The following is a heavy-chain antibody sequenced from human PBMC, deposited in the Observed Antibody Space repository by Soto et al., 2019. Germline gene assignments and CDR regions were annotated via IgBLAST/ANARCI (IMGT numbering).Heavy chain of an antibody. V-gene: IGHV3-72*01. CDR1: GFTFSDHY. Sequence: EVQLVESGGGLVQPGGSLRLSCAASGFTFSDHYMDWVRQAPGKGLEWVGRTRNKANSYATEYAASVKGRFTNSRDDSKNSLYLQMNSLKTEDTAVYYCASSLGYCSSTTCHHYYFDYWGQGTLVTVSS. D-gene: IGHD2-2*01. CDR3: ASSLGYCSSTTCHHYYFDY. J-gene: IGHJ4*02. CDR2: TRNKANSYAT.